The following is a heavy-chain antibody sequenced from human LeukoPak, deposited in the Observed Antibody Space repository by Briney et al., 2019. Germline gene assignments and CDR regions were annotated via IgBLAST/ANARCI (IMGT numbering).Heavy chain of an antibody. D-gene: IGHD3-22*01. CDR2: IIPIFGTA. J-gene: IGHJ4*02. CDR1: GGTFSSYA. V-gene: IGHV1-69*01. CDR3: ARAVLYYYDSSGYFDY. Sequence: SVKVSCKASGGTFSSYAISWVRQAPGQGLEWMGGIIPIFGTANYAQKFQGRVAITADESTSTAYMELSSLRSEDTAVYYCARAVLYYYDSSGYFDYWGQGTLVTVSS.